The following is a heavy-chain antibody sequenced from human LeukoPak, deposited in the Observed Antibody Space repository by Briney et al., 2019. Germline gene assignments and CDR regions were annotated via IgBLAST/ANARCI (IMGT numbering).Heavy chain of an antibody. CDR3: AKESSGWYALDY. Sequence: PGGSLRLSCAASGFTFSSYAMSWVRQAPGKGLEWVTAMCGSGGSTYYADSVKGRFTISRDNSKNTLYLQMNSLRAEDTAVYYCAKESSGWYALDYWGQGTLVIVSS. D-gene: IGHD6-19*01. CDR2: MCGSGGST. V-gene: IGHV3-23*01. CDR1: GFTFSSYA. J-gene: IGHJ4*02.